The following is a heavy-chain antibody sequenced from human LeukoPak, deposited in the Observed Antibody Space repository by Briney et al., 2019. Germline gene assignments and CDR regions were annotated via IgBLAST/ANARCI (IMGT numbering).Heavy chain of an antibody. CDR2: IYSGGST. CDR3: ARSVRDYDILTGFLSTRYFDL. V-gene: IGHV3-66*01. J-gene: IGHJ2*01. Sequence: GGSLRLSCAASGFTVSSNYMSWVRQAPGKGLEWVSVIYSGGSTYYADSVKGRFTISRDNSKNTLYLQMNSLRAEDTAVYYRARSVRDYDILTGFLSTRYFDLWGRGTLVTVSS. D-gene: IGHD3-9*01. CDR1: GFTVSSNY.